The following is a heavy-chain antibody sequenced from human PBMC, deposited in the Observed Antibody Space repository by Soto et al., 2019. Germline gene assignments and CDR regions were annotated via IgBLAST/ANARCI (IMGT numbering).Heavy chain of an antibody. V-gene: IGHV3-23*01. D-gene: IGHD2-15*01. CDR2: NGGSRGGT. CDR1: GFPFSRVA. CDR3: ASAKAVVVAPFDI. J-gene: IGHJ3*02. Sequence: EVQLLESGGGLVQPGGSLRLSCTASGFPFSRVAMSWVRQAPGQGLEWVASISANGGSRGGTYYADSVKGRFTISRANSKHTLYLQVDSLTGADTAVYFCASAKAVVVAPFDIWGQGTMVTVSS.